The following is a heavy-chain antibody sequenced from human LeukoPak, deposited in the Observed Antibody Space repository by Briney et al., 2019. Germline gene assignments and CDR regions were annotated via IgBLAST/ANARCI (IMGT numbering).Heavy chain of an antibody. J-gene: IGHJ5*02. CDR3: AKNYQLLSYNCFDP. D-gene: IGHD2-2*01. CDR2: INPNSGGT. Sequence: ASVKVSCKASGYTFTGYYIHWVRQAPGQGLVWMGWINPNSGGTNYAQKFQGRVTMTRDTSISTAYMELSTLRSDDTAVYYCAKNYQLLSYNCFDPWGQGTLVTVSS. V-gene: IGHV1-2*02. CDR1: GYTFTGYY.